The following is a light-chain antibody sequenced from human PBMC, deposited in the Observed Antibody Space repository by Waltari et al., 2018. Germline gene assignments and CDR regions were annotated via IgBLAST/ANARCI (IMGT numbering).Light chain of an antibody. CDR2: AAS. Sequence: EIVLTQYPGTLSLSPGERATLSWRASQTVSRALAWYQQKPDQAPRLLIYAASSRATGIPDRFSGGGSGTDFSLTISRLEPEDFAVYYCQHYVTLPATFGQGTKVAF. J-gene: IGKJ1*01. CDR3: QHYVTLPAT. V-gene: IGKV3-20*01. CDR1: QTVSRA.